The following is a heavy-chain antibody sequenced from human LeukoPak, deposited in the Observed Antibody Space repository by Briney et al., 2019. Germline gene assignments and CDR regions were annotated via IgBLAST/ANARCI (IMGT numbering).Heavy chain of an antibody. Sequence: GGSLRLSCAASGFTFGDYYMSWIRQAPGKGLEWISYISSSSGSNKYYSQSAKGRFTISRDNDKNSLFLQMNSLTAEDTAVYYCVRPSNPPYWGQGALVIVSS. CDR2: ISSSSGSNK. J-gene: IGHJ4*02. V-gene: IGHV3-11*01. CDR1: GFTFGDYY. CDR3: VRPSNPPY.